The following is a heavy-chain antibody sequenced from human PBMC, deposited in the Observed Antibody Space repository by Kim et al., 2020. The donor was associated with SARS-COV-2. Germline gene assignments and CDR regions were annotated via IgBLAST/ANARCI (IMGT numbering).Heavy chain of an antibody. J-gene: IGHJ4*02. D-gene: IGHD6-13*01. CDR3: AIDIGSSSWFGEGLDY. CDR1: GFTFDDYD. CDR2: ISWNSGSI. V-gene: IGHV3-9*01. Sequence: GGSLRLSCAASGFTFDDYDMHWVRQAPGKGLEWVSGISWNSGSIGYADSVKGRFTISRDNAKNSLYLQMNSLRAEDTALYYCAIDIGSSSWFGEGLDYWGQGTLVTVSS.